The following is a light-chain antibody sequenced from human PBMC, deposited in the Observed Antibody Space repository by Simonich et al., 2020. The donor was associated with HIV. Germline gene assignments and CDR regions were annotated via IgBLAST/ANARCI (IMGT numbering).Light chain of an antibody. CDR1: QSVLSSSNNKNY. J-gene: IGKJ1*01. V-gene: IGKV4-1*01. CDR3: QQYYSPPPT. Sequence: DIVMTQSPDSLAVSLGERATINCKSSQSVLSSSNNKNYLAWYQQKPGQPPKLLIYWASTRESGVPDRFSGSGSGTDFTLTISSLQAEDVAVYYCQQYYSPPPTFGQGTKVEIK. CDR2: WAS.